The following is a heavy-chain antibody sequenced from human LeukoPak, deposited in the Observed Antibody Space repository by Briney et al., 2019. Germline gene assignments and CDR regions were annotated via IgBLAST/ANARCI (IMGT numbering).Heavy chain of an antibody. J-gene: IGHJ4*02. V-gene: IGHV4-59*01. CDR2: IHYSGST. D-gene: IGHD3-10*02. CDR1: GGSISSYY. CDR3: ARDVFGDYLDY. Sequence: SETLSLTCTVSGGSISSYYWSWIRQPPGKGLEWIGYIHYSGSTNYNPSLKSRVTISVDTSKNQFSLKLSSVTAADTAVYYCARDVFGDYLDYWGQGTLVTVSS.